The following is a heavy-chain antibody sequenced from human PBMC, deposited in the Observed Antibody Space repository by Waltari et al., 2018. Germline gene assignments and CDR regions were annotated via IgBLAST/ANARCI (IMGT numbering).Heavy chain of an antibody. CDR1: GFTFSSYS. CDR3: AREDICRSTTCYTLDY. J-gene: IGHJ4*02. CDR2: MSYDGSSK. V-gene: IGHV3-30*01. D-gene: IGHD2-2*02. Sequence: QVQMVESGGGVVQPGRSLRLSCAASGFTFSSYSIHWVRQAPGKGLEWLALMSYDGSSKYYADSVKGRFTVSRDNSKNTVYLQLNSLRVEETAVYYCAREDICRSTTCYTLDYWGLGTLVTVSS.